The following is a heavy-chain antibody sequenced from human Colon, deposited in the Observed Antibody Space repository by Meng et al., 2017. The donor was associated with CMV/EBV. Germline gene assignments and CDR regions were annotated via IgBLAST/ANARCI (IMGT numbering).Heavy chain of an antibody. D-gene: IGHD1-26*01. Sequence: LACAVSGFTFRSYWLHWVRQAPGEGLVWVSRVRGDESMITYADSVKGRFSISRDNAKNHLYLQMNSLRAEDTAVYYCTREGYSGSLDYWGQGTLVTVSS. CDR1: GFTFRSYW. CDR3: TREGYSGSLDY. V-gene: IGHV3-74*01. J-gene: IGHJ4*02. CDR2: VRGDESMI.